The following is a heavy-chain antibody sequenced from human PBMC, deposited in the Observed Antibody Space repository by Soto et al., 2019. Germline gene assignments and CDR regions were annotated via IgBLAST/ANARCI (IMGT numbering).Heavy chain of an antibody. CDR2: ISAYNGNT. CDR1: GYTFTSYG. J-gene: IGHJ5*02. D-gene: IGHD6-13*01. Sequence: QVQLVQSGAEVKKPGASVKGSCKASGYTFTSYGISWVRQAPGQGLEWMGWISAYNGNTNYAQKLQGRVTMTTDTSSSRAYMELSSLRSDDTAVYYCARDIAAAGTIWFDPWGQGTLVTVSS. V-gene: IGHV1-18*01. CDR3: ARDIAAAGTIWFDP.